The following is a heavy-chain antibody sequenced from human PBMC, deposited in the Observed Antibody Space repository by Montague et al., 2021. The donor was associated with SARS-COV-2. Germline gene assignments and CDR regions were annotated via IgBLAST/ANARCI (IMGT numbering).Heavy chain of an antibody. J-gene: IGHJ4*02. Sequence: SLRLSCAASGFTFSNYSMNWVRQAPGKGLGWVSSIQQVGSKKYYADSVKGRFTISRDNAKKSLYLQMNSLRAEDTAVYYCARDLSGSQYLYCFDYWGQGTLGTGSS. CDR1: GFTFSNYS. V-gene: IGHV3-7*01. CDR2: IQQVGSKK. CDR3: ARDLSGSQYLYCFDY. D-gene: IGHD3-3*01.